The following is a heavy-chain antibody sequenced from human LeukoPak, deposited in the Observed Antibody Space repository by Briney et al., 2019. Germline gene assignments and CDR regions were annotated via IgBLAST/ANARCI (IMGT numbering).Heavy chain of an antibody. V-gene: IGHV4-34*01. CDR2: INHSGST. J-gene: IGHJ4*02. D-gene: IGHD2/OR15-2a*01. CDR1: GGSFSGYY. CDR3: ARFSQYYDSPTHYLDY. Sequence: SETLSLTCAVYGGSFSGYYWSWIRQPPGKGLEWIGEINHSGSTNYNPSLKSRVTISVDTSKNQFSLKLSSVTAADPAVYYCARFSQYYDSPTHYLDYWGQGILVTVSS.